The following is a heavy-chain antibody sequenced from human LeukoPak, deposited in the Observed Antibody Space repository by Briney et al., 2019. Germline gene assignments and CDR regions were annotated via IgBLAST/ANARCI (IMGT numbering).Heavy chain of an antibody. D-gene: IGHD2/OR15-2a*01. V-gene: IGHV1-46*01. CDR3: ARGQNKCLGH. CDR2: INPSGGGT. CDR1: GYTFTNYF. J-gene: IGHJ4*02. Sequence: ASVKVSCKASGYTFTNYFMHWVRQAPGQGLEWMGVINPSGGGTTYAQRFQGRVTMTRDTSTSTVHMELSSLRSEDTAVYYCARGQNKCLGHWGQGTLVTVSS.